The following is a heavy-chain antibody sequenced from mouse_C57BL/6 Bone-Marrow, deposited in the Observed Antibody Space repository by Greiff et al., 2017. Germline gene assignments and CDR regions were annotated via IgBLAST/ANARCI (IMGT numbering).Heavy chain of an antibody. Sequence: QVQLQQPGAELVRPGTSVKLSCKASGYTFTSYWMHWVKQRPGQGLEWIGVIDPSDSYTNYNQKFKGKATLTVDTSSSTAYMQLSSLTSEDSAVYYCAHSNLFAYWGQGTLVTVSA. CDR2: IDPSDSYT. CDR1: GYTFTSYW. V-gene: IGHV1-59*01. J-gene: IGHJ3*01. CDR3: AHSNLFAY. D-gene: IGHD2-5*01.